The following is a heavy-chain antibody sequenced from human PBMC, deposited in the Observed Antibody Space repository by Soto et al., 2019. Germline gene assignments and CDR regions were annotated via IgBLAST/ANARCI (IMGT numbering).Heavy chain of an antibody. CDR3: VRDRTKTLRDWFDP. CDR1: GASISGFY. V-gene: IGHV4-4*07. J-gene: IGHJ5*02. CDR2: IYATGTT. Sequence: SETLSLTCTVSGASISGFYWSWIRKSAGKGLEWIGRIYATGTTDYNPSLKSRVMMSVDTSKKQFSLKLRSVTAADTAVYYCVRDRTKTLRDWFDPWGQGISVTVSS. D-gene: IGHD1-1*01.